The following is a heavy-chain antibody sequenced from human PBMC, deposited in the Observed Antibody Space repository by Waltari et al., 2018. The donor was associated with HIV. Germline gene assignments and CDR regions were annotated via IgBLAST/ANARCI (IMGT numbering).Heavy chain of an antibody. CDR1: GYTFTKYG. Sequence: QVQLVQSGAEVKKPGASVKVPCKASGYTFTKYGISWVRPAPGQGLEWMGWISEYNGNTKYAPKLHGRVTMITDASTSTAYMERRSLRSDDTAVYYCARGGGSYSRNAFDIWGQGTLVTVSS. V-gene: IGHV1-18*04. J-gene: IGHJ3*02. D-gene: IGHD1-26*01. CDR3: ARGGGSYSRNAFDI. CDR2: ISEYNGNT.